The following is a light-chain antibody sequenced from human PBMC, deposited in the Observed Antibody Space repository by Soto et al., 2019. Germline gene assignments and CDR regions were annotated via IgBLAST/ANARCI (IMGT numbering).Light chain of an antibody. V-gene: IGLV3-1*01. CDR1: KLGDKY. J-gene: IGLJ2*01. Sequence: SYELTQPPSVSVSPGQTASITCSGDKLGDKYACWYQQKPGQSPVLVIYQDSKRPSGIPERFSGSNSGNTATLTISGTQAMDEADYYCQAWDSSTAVFCGGTKLTVL. CDR3: QAWDSSTAV. CDR2: QDS.